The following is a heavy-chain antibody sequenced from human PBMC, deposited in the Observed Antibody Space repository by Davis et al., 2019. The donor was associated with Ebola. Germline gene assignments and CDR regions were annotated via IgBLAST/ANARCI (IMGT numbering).Heavy chain of an antibody. J-gene: IGHJ4*02. CDR1: GYTFTSYY. CDR2: ISAYNGNT. CDR3: ARWSYGSGPNDY. V-gene: IGHV1-18*04. Sequence: ASVKVSCKASGYTFTSYYMHWVRQAPGQGLEWMGWISAYNGNTNYAQKLQGRVTMTTDTSTSTAYMELRSLRSDDTAVYYCARWSYGSGPNDYWGQGTLVTVSS. D-gene: IGHD3-10*01.